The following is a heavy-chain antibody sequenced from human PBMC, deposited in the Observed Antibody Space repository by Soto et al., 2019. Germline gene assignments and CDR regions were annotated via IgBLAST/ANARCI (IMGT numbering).Heavy chain of an antibody. Sequence: ASVKVSCKASGYTFTIYSMHWVRQAPGQRLEWMGWINAGNGNTKYSQKFQGRVTITRDTSASTAYMELSSLRSEDTAVYYCASESGYDIGGGYFYFDYWGQGTLVSVSS. CDR3: ASESGYDIGGGYFYFDY. J-gene: IGHJ4*02. V-gene: IGHV1-3*01. D-gene: IGHD3-22*01. CDR2: INAGNGNT. CDR1: GYTFTIYS.